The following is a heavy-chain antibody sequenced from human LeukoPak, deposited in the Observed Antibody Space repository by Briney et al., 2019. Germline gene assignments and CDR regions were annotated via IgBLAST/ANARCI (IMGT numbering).Heavy chain of an antibody. CDR1: GGSIIGYY. CDR3: ARQSCSSTSCPHRNVFDI. Sequence: PSETLSLTCTVSGGSIIGYYWTWIRQPPGKGLEWIGYIYTSGSTNYNPSLMSRVTISVDMSKNRFSLQLSSVTAADTAVYYCARQSCSSTSCPHRNVFDIWGQGTMVTVSP. V-gene: IGHV4-4*09. D-gene: IGHD2-2*01. J-gene: IGHJ3*02. CDR2: IYTSGST.